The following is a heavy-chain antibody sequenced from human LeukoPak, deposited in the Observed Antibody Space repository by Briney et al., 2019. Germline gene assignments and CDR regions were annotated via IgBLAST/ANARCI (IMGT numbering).Heavy chain of an antibody. CDR2: ISYDGSNK. Sequence: PGRSLRLSCADSGFTFSRYAMHWVRQAPGKGLKWVAVISYDGSNKFYADSVKGRLAISRDNSKNTLYLQMNSLRTEDTAVYYCAKASNNHGLGGTVEYWGQGTLVTVSS. J-gene: IGHJ4*02. CDR3: AKASNNHGLGGTVEY. D-gene: IGHD1-14*01. CDR1: GFTFSRYA. V-gene: IGHV3-30*18.